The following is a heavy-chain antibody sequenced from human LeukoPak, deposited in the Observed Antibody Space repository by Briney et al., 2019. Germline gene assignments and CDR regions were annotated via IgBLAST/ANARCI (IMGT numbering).Heavy chain of an antibody. CDR3: ARVTPYYDFWSGFHLPGWFDP. Sequence: SETLSLTCAVYGGSFSGYYWSWIRQPPGKGLEWIGEINHSGSTNYNPSLKSRVTISVDTSKNQFSLKLSSVTAADTAVYYCARVTPYYDFWSGFHLPGWFDPWGQGTLVTVSS. CDR1: GGSFSGYY. CDR2: INHSGST. J-gene: IGHJ5*02. V-gene: IGHV4-34*01. D-gene: IGHD3-3*01.